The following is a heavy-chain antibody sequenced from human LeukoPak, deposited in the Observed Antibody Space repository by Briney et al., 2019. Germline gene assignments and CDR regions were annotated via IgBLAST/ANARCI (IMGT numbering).Heavy chain of an antibody. CDR2: MNPNSGNT. Sequence: ASVKVSCKASGYTFTSYDINWVRQATGQGLEWMGWMNPNSGNTGYAQKFQGRVTMTRNTSISTAYMELSSLRSEDTAVYYCARANADYDFWSGYYGTFDIWGQGTMVTVSS. CDR3: ARANADYDFWSGYYGTFDI. D-gene: IGHD3-3*01. V-gene: IGHV1-8*01. CDR1: GYTFTSYD. J-gene: IGHJ3*02.